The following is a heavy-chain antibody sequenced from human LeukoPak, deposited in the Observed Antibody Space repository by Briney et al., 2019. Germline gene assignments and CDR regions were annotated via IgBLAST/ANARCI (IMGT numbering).Heavy chain of an antibody. CDR1: GFTFSSYA. CDR3: ARWWTL. Sequence: GRSLRLSCAASGFTFSSYAMHWVRQAPGKGLEWVAVISYDGSNKYYADSVKGRFTISRDNSKNTLYLQMNSLRAEDTAVYYCARWWTLWGQGTLVTVSS. CDR2: ISYDGSNK. J-gene: IGHJ4*02. D-gene: IGHD2-15*01. V-gene: IGHV3-30*04.